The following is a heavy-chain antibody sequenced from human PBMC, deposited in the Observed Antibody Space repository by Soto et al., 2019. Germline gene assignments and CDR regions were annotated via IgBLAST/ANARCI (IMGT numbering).Heavy chain of an antibody. V-gene: IGHV4-34*01. D-gene: IGHD3-10*01. CDR2: INHSGST. CDR3: ARSITMVRGGKYYFDY. J-gene: IGHJ4*02. Sequence: SETLSLTCTVSGGSISSYYWSWIRQPPGKGLEWIGEINHSGSTNYNPSLKSRVTISVDTSKNQFSLKLSSVTAADTAVYYCARSITMVRGGKYYFDYWGQGTLVTVSS. CDR1: GGSISSYY.